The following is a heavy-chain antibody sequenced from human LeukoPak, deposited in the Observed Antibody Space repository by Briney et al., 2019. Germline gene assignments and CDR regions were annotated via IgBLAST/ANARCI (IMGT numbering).Heavy chain of an antibody. D-gene: IGHD6-13*01. CDR2: IYRSGST. CDR1: GYSISSGYF. CDR3: ARIYSSSWFLNWFDP. Sequence: PSETLSLTCTVSGYSISSGYFWGWIRQPPGKGLECIGTIYRSGSTYYNPSLKSRVTISVDTSKNQFSLKLNSVTAADTAVYYCARIYSSSWFLNWFDPWGQGTLVTVSS. J-gene: IGHJ5*02. V-gene: IGHV4-38-2*02.